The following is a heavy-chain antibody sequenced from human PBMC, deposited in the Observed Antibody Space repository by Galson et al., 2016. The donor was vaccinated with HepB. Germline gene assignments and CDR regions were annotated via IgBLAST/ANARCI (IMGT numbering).Heavy chain of an antibody. CDR2: IRTRHTT. Sequence: SVRLSCAASGFVFSNFGLSWVRQAPGKVLQWVASIRTRHTTYYSDSVQGRFTISRDNSNNTLYLQMNGLRAEDTAVYYCAKERLVRRIFDHWGQGTLLTVSS. CDR1: GFVFSNFG. D-gene: IGHD1-1*01. V-gene: IGHV3-23*01. J-gene: IGHJ4*02. CDR3: AKERLVRRIFDH.